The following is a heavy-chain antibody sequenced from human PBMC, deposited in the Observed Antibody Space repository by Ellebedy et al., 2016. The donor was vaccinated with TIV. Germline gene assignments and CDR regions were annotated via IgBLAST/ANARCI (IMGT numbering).Heavy chain of an antibody. J-gene: IGHJ4*02. D-gene: IGHD3-10*01. CDR3: ARAGGPKGFDY. CDR1: GFTFSYYD. CDR2: ISSDGSKQ. Sequence: PGGSLRLSCAASGFTFSYYDIHWVRQAPGKGLEWVAVISSDGSKQYYADSVKGRFTISRDNSKNTLSLQMNSLRAEDAAVYYCARAGGPKGFDYWGLGTLVTVSS. V-gene: IGHV3-30*03.